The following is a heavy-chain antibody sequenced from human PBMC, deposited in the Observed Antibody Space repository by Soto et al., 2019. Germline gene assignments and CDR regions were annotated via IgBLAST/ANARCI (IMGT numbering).Heavy chain of an antibody. CDR1: GFTFSSYS. CDR2: ISSSSSYI. Sequence: GSLRLSCAASGFTFSSYSMNWVRQAPGKGLEWVSSISSSSSYIYYADSVKGRFTTSRDNAKNSLYLQMNSLRAEDTAVYYCARIYRFGQLVQSDYWGQGTLVTVSS. CDR3: ARIYRFGQLVQSDY. J-gene: IGHJ4*02. V-gene: IGHV3-21*01. D-gene: IGHD6-13*01.